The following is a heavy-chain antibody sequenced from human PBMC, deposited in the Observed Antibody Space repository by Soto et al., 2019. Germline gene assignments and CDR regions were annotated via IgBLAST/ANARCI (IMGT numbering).Heavy chain of an antibody. Sequence: EVQLVESGGGLAQPGGSLRLSCAASGFTFSSYSMNWVRQAPGKGLEWISYIGPSSADIYYADSVNGRFTIARDNAENAGYLQRSSLRAEDTAGDYCARDRIYSFDIWGQGTVVSVSS. CDR2: IGPSSADI. CDR3: ARDRIYSFDI. J-gene: IGHJ3*02. D-gene: IGHD1-26*01. V-gene: IGHV3-48*01. CDR1: GFTFSSYS.